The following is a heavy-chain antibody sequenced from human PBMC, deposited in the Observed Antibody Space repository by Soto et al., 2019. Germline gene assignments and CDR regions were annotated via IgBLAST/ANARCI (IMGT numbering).Heavy chain of an antibody. D-gene: IGHD1-1*01. Sequence: GGSLRLSCGASGFTFGGYAVSWVRQAPGKGLEWVSYISSSGSTIYYADSVKGRFTISRDNAKNSLYLQMNSLRAEDTAVYYCVEGDAPVDVWGKGTTVTVPS. V-gene: IGHV3-48*01. CDR1: GFTFGGYA. CDR2: ISSSGSTI. J-gene: IGHJ6*04. CDR3: VEGDAPVDV.